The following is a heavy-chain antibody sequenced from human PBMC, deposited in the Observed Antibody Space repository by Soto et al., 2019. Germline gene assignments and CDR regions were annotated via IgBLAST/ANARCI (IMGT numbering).Heavy chain of an antibody. V-gene: IGHV5-51*01. J-gene: IGHJ3*02. CDR3: ARLSSRSFDI. D-gene: IGHD2-2*01. CDR1: CYSFTPYW. Sequence: GESLKISCKGSCYSFTPYWIGWVRQMPGKGLEWMGIIYPGDSDTNYGPSFQGQVTFSADKSITTAYLQWSSLEASDTAMYYCARLSSRSFDIWGQGTMVTVSS. CDR2: IYPGDSDT.